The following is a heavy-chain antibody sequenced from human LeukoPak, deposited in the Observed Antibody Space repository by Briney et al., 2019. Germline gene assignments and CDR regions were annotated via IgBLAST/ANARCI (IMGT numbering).Heavy chain of an antibody. J-gene: IGHJ4*02. CDR3: ARDGYDSSGYYYDY. CDR2: IYYSGST. Sequence: PSETLSLTCTVSGGSISSYYWSWIQQPPGKGLEWIGYIYYSGSTNYNPSLKSRVTISVDTSKNQFSLKLSSVTAADTAVYYCARDGYDSSGYYYDYWGQGTLVTVSS. CDR1: GGSISSYY. V-gene: IGHV4-59*12. D-gene: IGHD3-22*01.